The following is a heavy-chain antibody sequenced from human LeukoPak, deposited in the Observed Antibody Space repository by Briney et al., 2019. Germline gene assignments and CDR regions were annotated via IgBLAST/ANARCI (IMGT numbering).Heavy chain of an antibody. J-gene: IGHJ4*02. CDR1: GLTFGTFR. CDR2: IKDDGSEK. V-gene: IGHV3-7*01. D-gene: IGHD7-27*01. CDR3: ASLSGVPEY. Sequence: GGSLRSSFAALGLTFGTFRRNWVRKVPGRGRGWLASIKDDGSEKYYVDSVKGRFSISRDNAKNSLSLQMNGLRVEDTAVYFCASLSGVPEYWGQGTLVTVPS.